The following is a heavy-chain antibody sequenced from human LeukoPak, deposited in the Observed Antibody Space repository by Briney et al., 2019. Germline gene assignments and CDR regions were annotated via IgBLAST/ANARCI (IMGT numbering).Heavy chain of an antibody. Sequence: PGGSLRLSCVASGLTFSNVWMSWLRQAPGKGLKWVGRIHTNIDGGIIDYAAPVRGRFTISRDDSKNTLYLQMNSLRAEDTAVYYCARGTREWELLFGYMDVWGKGTTVTVSS. J-gene: IGHJ6*03. CDR1: GLTFSNVW. V-gene: IGHV3-15*05. CDR2: IHTNIDGGII. CDR3: ARGTREWELLFGYMDV. D-gene: IGHD1-26*01.